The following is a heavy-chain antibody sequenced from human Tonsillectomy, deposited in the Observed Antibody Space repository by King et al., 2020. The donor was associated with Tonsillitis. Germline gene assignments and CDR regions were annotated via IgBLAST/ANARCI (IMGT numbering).Heavy chain of an antibody. V-gene: IGHV4-31*03. CDR2: IYYSGST. Sequence: VQLQESGPGLVKPSQTLSLTCNVSGGSISSGFYYWSWIRQHPGKGLEWIGYIYYSGSTYYNPSLLSRVTISEDTSKNQFSLKLTSVTAADTAVYYCARSMIRGVSPFGYWGQGALVIVSS. J-gene: IGHJ4*02. CDR1: GGSISSGFYY. CDR3: ARSMIRGVSPFGY. D-gene: IGHD3-10*01.